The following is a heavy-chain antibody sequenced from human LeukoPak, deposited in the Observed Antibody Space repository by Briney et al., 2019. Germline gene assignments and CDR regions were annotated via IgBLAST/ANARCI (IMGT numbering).Heavy chain of an antibody. Sequence: ASVKVSCKASGYTFTGYYMHWVRQAPGQGLEWMGWINPNSGGTNYAQKFQGRVTMTRDTSISTAYMELSRLRSDDTAVYYCARVVYYYDSSVGYWGQGTLVTVSS. CDR3: ARVVYYYDSSVGY. V-gene: IGHV1-2*02. D-gene: IGHD3-22*01. CDR1: GYTFTGYY. J-gene: IGHJ4*02. CDR2: INPNSGGT.